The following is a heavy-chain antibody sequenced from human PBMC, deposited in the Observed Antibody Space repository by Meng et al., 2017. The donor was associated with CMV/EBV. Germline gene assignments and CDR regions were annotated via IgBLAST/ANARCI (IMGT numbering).Heavy chain of an antibody. V-gene: IGHV1-69*05. CDR3: ARGEQLAPFDY. J-gene: IGHJ4*02. Sequence: SCKASGGTFSSYAISCVRQAPGQGLEWMGGIIPIFGTANYAQKFQGRVTITTDESTSTAYMELSSLRSEDTAVYYCARGEQLAPFDYWGQGTLVTVSS. D-gene: IGHD6-6*01. CDR2: IIPIFGTA. CDR1: GGTFSSYA.